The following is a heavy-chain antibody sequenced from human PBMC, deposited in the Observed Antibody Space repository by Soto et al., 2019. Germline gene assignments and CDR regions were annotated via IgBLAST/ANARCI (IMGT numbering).Heavy chain of an antibody. CDR1: GFSLTTNEVG. CDR2: IYWDDDK. J-gene: IGHJ4*02. CDR3: ARLTDLYIIFDY. V-gene: IGHV2-5*02. Sequence: SGPTLVNPTQTLTLTCTFSGFSLTTNEVGVGWIRQPPGKALEWLAVIYWDDDKRYSPPLRSRLTICKDTSKNQVVLTMTNMDVVDTATYYCARLTDLYIIFDYWGPGTLVTVSS. D-gene: IGHD3-10*01.